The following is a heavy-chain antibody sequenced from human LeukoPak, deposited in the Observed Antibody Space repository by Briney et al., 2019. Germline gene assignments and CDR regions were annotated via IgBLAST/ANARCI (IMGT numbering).Heavy chain of an antibody. J-gene: IGHJ4*02. Sequence: GASVKVSCKASGYAFSNYGFIWVRQAPGQGLEWMGWISANNGNTNYAQNLQDRVTMTTDTSTSTAYMELRSLRSDDTAVYYCAKTGLTWWDLPDYWGQGTLVTVSS. CDR1: GYAFSNYG. D-gene: IGHD1-26*01. CDR2: ISANNGNT. CDR3: AKTGLTWWDLPDY. V-gene: IGHV1-18*01.